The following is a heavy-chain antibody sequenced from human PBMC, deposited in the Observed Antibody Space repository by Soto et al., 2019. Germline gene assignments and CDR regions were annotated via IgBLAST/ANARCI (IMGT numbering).Heavy chain of an antibody. V-gene: IGHV4-39*01. CDR3: ARQGGYYDSSGQNYYFDY. D-gene: IGHD3-22*01. CDR1: GGSISSSSYY. CDR2: IYYSGST. Sequence: QLQLQESGPGLVKPSETLSLTCTVSGGSISSSSYYWGWIRQPPGKGLEWIGSIYYSGSTYYNPSLKSRVTISVDTSKNQFSLKLSSVTAADTAVYYYARQGGYYDSSGQNYYFDYWGQGTLVTVSS. J-gene: IGHJ4*02.